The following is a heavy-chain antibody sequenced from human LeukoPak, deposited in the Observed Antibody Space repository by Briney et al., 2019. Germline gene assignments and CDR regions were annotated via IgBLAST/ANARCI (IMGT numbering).Heavy chain of an antibody. V-gene: IGHV3-15*01. CDR2: IKSKTDGGTT. CDR1: GFTFSDAW. CDR3: TRERGYYGLDV. D-gene: IGHD3-10*01. Sequence: GGSLRLSRAASGFTFSDAWMSWVRQAPGKGLEWVGRIKSKTDGGTTDYAAPVKGRFTISRNDSKNTLFLQMNRLKTEDTAVFYCTRERGYYGLDVWGQGTTVTVSS. J-gene: IGHJ6*02.